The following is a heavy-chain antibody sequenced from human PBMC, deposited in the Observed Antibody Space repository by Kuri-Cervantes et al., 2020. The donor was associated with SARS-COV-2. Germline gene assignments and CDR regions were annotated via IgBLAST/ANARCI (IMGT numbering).Heavy chain of an antibody. J-gene: IGHJ6*03. CDR2: INHSGST. CDR1: GGSFSGYY. CDR3: ARENGDYPYYYYYMDV. Sequence: SETLSLTCAVYGGSFSGYYWSWIRQPPGKGLEWIGEINHSGSTNYNPSLKSRVTISVDTSKNQFSLKLSSVTAADTAVYYCARENGDYPYYYYYMDVWGKGTTVTVSS. V-gene: IGHV4-34*01. D-gene: IGHD4-17*01.